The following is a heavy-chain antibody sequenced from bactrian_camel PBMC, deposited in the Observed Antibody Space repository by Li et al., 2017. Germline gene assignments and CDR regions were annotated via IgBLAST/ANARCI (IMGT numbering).Heavy chain of an antibody. CDR3: AADRPGYSGNWLDADMYNI. V-gene: IGHV3S63*01. CDR2: ISGDGTT. D-gene: IGHD6*01. Sequence: VQLVESGASVQAGGSLRLSCTASGHTFDDSDMGWYRQAPGNECELVSSISGDGTTYYAESVRGRFTISKDITKNMVSLQMDSLKPEDTAVYYCAADRPGYSGNWLDADMYNIWGQGTQVTVS. CDR1: GHTFDDSD. J-gene: IGHJ4*01.